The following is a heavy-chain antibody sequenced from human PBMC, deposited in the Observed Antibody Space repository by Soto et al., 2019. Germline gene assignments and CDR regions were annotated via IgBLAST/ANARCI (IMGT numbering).Heavy chain of an antibody. Sequence: SETLSLTCTFSGGSITDNSYCSGWIRQSPGKGLEWIGTIYYSGTTYYNPSLKSRVTISVDTSKNQFSLKLTSVTAADTAIYYCARHDWFDPWGQGTLVTVSS. CDR2: IYYSGTT. J-gene: IGHJ5*02. CDR3: ARHDWFDP. V-gene: IGHV4-39*01. CDR1: GGSITDNSYC.